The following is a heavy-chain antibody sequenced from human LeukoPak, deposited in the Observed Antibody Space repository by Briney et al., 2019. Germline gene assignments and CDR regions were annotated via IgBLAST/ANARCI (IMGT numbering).Heavy chain of an antibody. D-gene: IGHD2-15*01. V-gene: IGHV3-23*01. CDR2: ISGSGRNI. J-gene: IGHJ4*02. CDR3: AKDVAYCSGGSCY. CDR1: GFTFENYA. Sequence: GGSLRLSCAASGFTFENYAMSWVRQAPGKGLEWVSSISGSGRNIYYTDSVKGRFTISRDNSKNTVNLQMNSLRAEDTAVYYCAKDVAYCSGGSCYWGQGTLVTVSS.